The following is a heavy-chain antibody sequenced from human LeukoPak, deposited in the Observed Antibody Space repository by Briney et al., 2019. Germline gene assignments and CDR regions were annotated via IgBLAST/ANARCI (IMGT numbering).Heavy chain of an antibody. D-gene: IGHD3-10*01. CDR1: GDSISSYY. CDR2: IYYSGST. Sequence: SETLSLTCSVSGDSISSYYWSWIRQPPGKGLEWIGYIYYSGSTNYNPSLKSRVTMSVDTSKNQFSLKLSSVTAADTAVYYCARRPPGELLGWWDYWGQGTLVTVSS. J-gene: IGHJ4*02. CDR3: ARRPPGELLGWWDY. V-gene: IGHV4-59*12.